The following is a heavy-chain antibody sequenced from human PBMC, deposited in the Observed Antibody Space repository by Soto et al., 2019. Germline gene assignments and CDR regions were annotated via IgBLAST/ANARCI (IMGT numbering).Heavy chain of an antibody. D-gene: IGHD2-15*01. CDR3: ARVGCSGGSCPLDH. Sequence: EVQAVESGGGLVQPGGSLRLSCAASGFTVYSNYMSWVRQAPGKGLEWVSVAYSGGRTYYADSVKGRFTISRDNSKDTLYLQMNSLRVEDTAVYYCARVGCSGGSCPLDHWGQGTLVTVSS. V-gene: IGHV3-66*01. CDR2: AYSGGRT. J-gene: IGHJ4*02. CDR1: GFTVYSNY.